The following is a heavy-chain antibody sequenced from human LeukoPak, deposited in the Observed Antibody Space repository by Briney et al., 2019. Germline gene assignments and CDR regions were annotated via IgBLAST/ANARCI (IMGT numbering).Heavy chain of an antibody. V-gene: IGHV6-1*01. J-gene: IGHJ4*02. CDR1: GHRVSCNRAT. Sequence: SRTLSLTCAISGHRVSCNRATWTWIRQSPSTGLEWLGRIYFRSKLYNDYAVSVKRRITINPDTSKNQFPLQLNSVAPEDTAVYYCAGGRGDIDFDYWGQGTLVTVSS. CDR3: AGGRGDIDFDY. CDR2: IYFRSKLYN.